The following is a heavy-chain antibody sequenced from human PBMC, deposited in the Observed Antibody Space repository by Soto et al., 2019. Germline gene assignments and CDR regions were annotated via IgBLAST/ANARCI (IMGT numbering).Heavy chain of an antibody. V-gene: IGHV1-18*01. Sequence: IQLLQSGAEVKKPGTSVKVSCKASGYPFVTYGISWVRQAPGQGPEWLGWITPHNGYTNYAQKVQGRVTMTTDSATSTAYLEVRSLRSDDTAVYHCARLAPCSGGDTCYSRALDYWGQGTLVTVSS. CDR1: GYPFVTYG. D-gene: IGHD2-15*01. CDR3: ARLAPCSGGDTCYSRALDY. CDR2: ITPHNGYT. J-gene: IGHJ4*02.